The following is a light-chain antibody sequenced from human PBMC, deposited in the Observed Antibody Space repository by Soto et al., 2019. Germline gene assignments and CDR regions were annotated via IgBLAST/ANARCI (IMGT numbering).Light chain of an antibody. Sequence: EIVMTQSPATLSVSPGERATLSCRASQSVGSDLAWYQQKPGQAPRLVIYDIFTRATGIPDRFSGSGSGTEFTLTISSLQSEDFAVYYCQQYNNWPPITFGQGTRLEIK. J-gene: IGKJ5*01. CDR2: DIF. CDR1: QSVGSD. CDR3: QQYNNWPPIT. V-gene: IGKV3D-15*01.